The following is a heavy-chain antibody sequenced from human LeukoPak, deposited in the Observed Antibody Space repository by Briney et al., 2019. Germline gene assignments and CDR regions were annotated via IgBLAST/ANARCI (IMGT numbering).Heavy chain of an antibody. J-gene: IGHJ4*02. D-gene: IGHD2/OR15-2a*01. V-gene: IGHV5-51*01. Sequence: GESLKISCKGSGYSFTSYWIGWVRQMPGKGLEWMGVIYPGDSDTRYSPSFQGQVTISADKSISTAYLQWSSLKASDTAMYYCTTYSLRSYFDYWGQGTLVTVSS. CDR3: TTYSLRSYFDY. CDR1: GYSFTSYW. CDR2: IYPGDSDT.